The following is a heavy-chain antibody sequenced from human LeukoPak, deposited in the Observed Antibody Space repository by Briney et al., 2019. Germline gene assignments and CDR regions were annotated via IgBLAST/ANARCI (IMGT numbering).Heavy chain of an antibody. J-gene: IGHJ4*01. CDR3: ARHRDYYDT. V-gene: IGHV4-59*08. CDR1: GSSINNNF. Sequence: SETLSLTCTVSGSSINNNFWTWSRQPPGKGLEWIGHIYSTGSANYNPSLKSQVLISGDTSKNQISLKLTSVTAADTAVYFCARHRDYYDTWGHGTLVTVSS. CDR2: IYSTGSA. D-gene: IGHD3-22*01.